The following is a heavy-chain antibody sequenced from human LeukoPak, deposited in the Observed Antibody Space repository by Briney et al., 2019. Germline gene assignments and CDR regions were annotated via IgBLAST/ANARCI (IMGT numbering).Heavy chain of an antibody. V-gene: IGHV3-30-3*01. Sequence: GGSLRLSCAASGFTFSSYAMHWVRQAPGKGLEWVAVISYDGSNKYYADSVKGRFTISRDNFKNTLYLQMNSLRAEDTAVYYCAGNRWLQRYYFDYWGQGTLVTVSS. CDR3: AGNRWLQRYYFDY. CDR2: ISYDGSNK. D-gene: IGHD5-24*01. J-gene: IGHJ4*02. CDR1: GFTFSSYA.